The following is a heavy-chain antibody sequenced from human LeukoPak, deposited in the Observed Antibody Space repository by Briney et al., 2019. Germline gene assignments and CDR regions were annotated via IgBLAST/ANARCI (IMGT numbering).Heavy chain of an antibody. Sequence: GGSLRLSCAASGSTFSHYSVNWVRKAPGKGLEWVSSISSTSDYIYYADSVKGRFTISRDNTKSSLYLQMNSLRAEDTAVYYCVSGNDPDSTWENYRLDAFDIWGQGTTVILSS. D-gene: IGHD3-16*02. J-gene: IGHJ3*02. V-gene: IGHV3-21*01. CDR1: GSTFSHYS. CDR3: VSGNDPDSTWENYRLDAFDI. CDR2: ISSTSDYI.